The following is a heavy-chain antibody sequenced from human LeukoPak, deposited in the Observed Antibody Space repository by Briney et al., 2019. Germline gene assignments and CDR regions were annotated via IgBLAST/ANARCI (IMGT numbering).Heavy chain of an antibody. Sequence: SETLSLTCTVSGGSISSSSYYWGWIRQPPGKGLEWIGSIYYSGSTYYSPSLKSRVTISVDTSKNQFSLKLSSVTAADTAVYYCARDSRDYYGMDVWGQGTTVTVSS. V-gene: IGHV4-39*07. J-gene: IGHJ6*02. CDR3: ARDSRDYYGMDV. CDR2: IYYSGST. CDR1: GGSISSSSYY.